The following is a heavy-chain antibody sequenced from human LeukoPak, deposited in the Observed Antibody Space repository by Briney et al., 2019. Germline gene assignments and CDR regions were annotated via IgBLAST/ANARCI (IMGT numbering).Heavy chain of an antibody. CDR2: ISSSSSYI. D-gene: IGHD3-22*01. J-gene: IGHJ4*02. CDR1: GFTLSSYS. V-gene: IGHV3-21*01. CDR3: ARDRYDRSGYYDY. Sequence: GSLRLPCSDSGFTLSSYSMNWVRQAPGKGLEWVSSISSSSSYIHYTDSVKGRFTISRDNTKKSLYLQMNSLRAEDTAVYYCARDRYDRSGYYDYWGQGTLVTVSS.